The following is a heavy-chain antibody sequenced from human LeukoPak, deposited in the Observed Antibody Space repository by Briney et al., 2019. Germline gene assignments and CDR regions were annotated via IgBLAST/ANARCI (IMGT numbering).Heavy chain of an antibody. CDR1: EFTVSSNY. D-gene: IGHD1-26*01. CDR3: ASTRSWSFVR. J-gene: IGHJ5*02. V-gene: IGHV3-66*01. CDR2: IYSGGST. Sequence: GGSLRHSCAVSEFTVSSNYMSWVRQAPGKGLEWVSVIYSGGSTYNADSVKGRFIISRDNSKNTLYLQMNSLRAEDTAVYYCASTRSWSFVRWGQGTLVTVSS.